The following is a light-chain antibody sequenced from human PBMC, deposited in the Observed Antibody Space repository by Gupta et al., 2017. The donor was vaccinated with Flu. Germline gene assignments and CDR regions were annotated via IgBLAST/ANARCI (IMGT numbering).Light chain of an antibody. CDR3: GTGESSRSGGV. Sequence: QSVLTPPPSVPAAPGQKVTISCSGSSSNIGNNYVSWYQQLPGTAPKLLISEDVKRTSGIPERFSGSKYGTAATLGTTGLQAGEEADYYWGTGESSRSGGVFGGGTKLTVL. CDR2: EDV. J-gene: IGLJ3*02. V-gene: IGLV1-51*02. CDR1: SSNIGNNY.